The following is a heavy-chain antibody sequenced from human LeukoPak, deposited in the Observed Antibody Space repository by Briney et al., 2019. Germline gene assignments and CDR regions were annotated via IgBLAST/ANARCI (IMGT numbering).Heavy chain of an antibody. Sequence: SQTLSLTCTLSGGSPTSYYSTWIRQPAGKGLEWIGRIYNTGNTNYNPSLNSRVTMSVDTSKDQYSLMLSSVTAADTAVDYGVRQIAGAVKAGFDYWGQGTLVTVSS. CDR1: GGSPTSYY. CDR2: IYNTGNT. D-gene: IGHD6-19*01. CDR3: VRQIAGAVKAGFDY. V-gene: IGHV4-4*07. J-gene: IGHJ4*02.